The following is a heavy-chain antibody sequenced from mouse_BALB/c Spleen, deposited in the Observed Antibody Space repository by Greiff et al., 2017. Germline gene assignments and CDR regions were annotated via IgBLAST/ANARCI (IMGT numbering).Heavy chain of an antibody. CDR2: IWAGGST. CDR3: ARDGNYVDYAMDY. J-gene: IGHJ4*01. V-gene: IGHV2-9*02. Sequence: QVQLQQSGPGLVAPSQSLSITCTVSGFSLTSYGVHWVRQPPGKGLEWLGVIWAGGSTNYNSALMSRLSISKDNSKSQVFLKMNSLQTDDTAMYYCARDGNYVDYAMDYWGQGTSVTVSS. CDR1: GFSLTSYG. D-gene: IGHD2-1*01.